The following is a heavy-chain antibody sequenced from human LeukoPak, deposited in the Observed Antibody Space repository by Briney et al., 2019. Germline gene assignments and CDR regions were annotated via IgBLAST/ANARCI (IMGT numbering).Heavy chain of an antibody. D-gene: IGHD2-15*01. J-gene: IGHJ3*02. Sequence: SETLSLTCAVYGGSFSGYYWSWIRQPPGKGLEWIGEINHSGSTNYNPSLKSRVTISVDTSKNQFSLKLSSVTAADTAVYYCARDFRWLVVGSAFDIWGQGTMVTVSS. CDR3: ARDFRWLVVGSAFDI. CDR1: GGSFSGYY. CDR2: INHSGST. V-gene: IGHV4-34*01.